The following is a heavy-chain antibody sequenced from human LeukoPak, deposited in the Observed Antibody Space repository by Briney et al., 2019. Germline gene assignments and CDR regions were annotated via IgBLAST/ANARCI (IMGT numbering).Heavy chain of an antibody. D-gene: IGHD3-10*01. J-gene: IGHJ3*02. CDR3: ATEITNDAFDI. CDR1: GFTFDDYA. V-gene: IGHV3-9*01. Sequence: GRSLRLSCAASGFTFDDYAMHRARQAPGKGLEWVSGISWNSGSIGYADSVKGRFTISRDNAKNSLYLQMNSLRAEDTALYYCATEITNDAFDIWGQGTMVTVSS. CDR2: ISWNSGSI.